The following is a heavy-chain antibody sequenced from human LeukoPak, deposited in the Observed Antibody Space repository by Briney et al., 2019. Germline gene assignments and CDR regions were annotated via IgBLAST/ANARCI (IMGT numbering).Heavy chain of an antibody. Sequence: SETLSLTCTVSGRSISSYYRSWIRHPPGNGLGWIAYIYYSGSTNYHPSLKSRFTISIDIRKNPFIFKLTALTAADPPVYYCARGLRTAFDYWGQGTLVNVSS. V-gene: IGHV4-59*12. CDR3: ARGLRTAFDY. J-gene: IGHJ4*02. D-gene: IGHD5-12*01. CDR1: GRSISSYY. CDR2: IYYSGST.